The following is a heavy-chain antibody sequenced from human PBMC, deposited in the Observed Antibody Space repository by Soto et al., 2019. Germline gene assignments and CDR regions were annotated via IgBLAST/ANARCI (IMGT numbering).Heavy chain of an antibody. CDR1: GGTLSDHG. Sequence: QVQLEQSGAEVKKPGSSVKVSCKASGGTLSDHGVAWLRQAPGQGLEWMGGTIPVFNTSKYAQKFQGRVTVTADKFTNIAYMELSSLISEDRAFYFCARGVYGSGNYYTGPSAFDIWGQGTMVIVSS. J-gene: IGHJ3*02. D-gene: IGHD3-10*01. CDR3: ARGVYGSGNYYTGPSAFDI. V-gene: IGHV1-69*06. CDR2: TIPVFNTS.